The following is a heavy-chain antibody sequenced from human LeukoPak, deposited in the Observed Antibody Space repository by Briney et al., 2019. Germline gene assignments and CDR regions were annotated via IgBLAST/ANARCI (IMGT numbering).Heavy chain of an antibody. CDR2: INIDGSST. CDR3: AKTMTTVSWFDP. J-gene: IGHJ5*02. CDR1: GFTFSSYW. V-gene: IGHV3-74*01. D-gene: IGHD4-17*01. Sequence: GGSLRLSCAASGFTFSSYWMHWVRQAPGKGLVWVSRINIDGSSTSYADSVKGRFTISRDNSKNTLYLQMNSLRAEDTAVYYCAKTMTTVSWFDPWGQGTLVTVSS.